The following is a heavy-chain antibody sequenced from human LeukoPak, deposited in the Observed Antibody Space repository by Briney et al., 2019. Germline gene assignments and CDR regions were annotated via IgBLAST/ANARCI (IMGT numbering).Heavy chain of an antibody. V-gene: IGHV3-66*01. CDR3: AREGCSSTSCYFFDY. CDR1: GFTVSSNY. J-gene: IGHJ4*02. D-gene: IGHD2-2*01. Sequence: RGSLRLSCAASGFTVSSNYMSWVRQAPGKGLEWVSVIYSGGSTYYADSVKGRFTISRDNSKNTLYLQMNSLRAEDTAVYYCAREGCSSTSCYFFDYWGQGTLVTVSS. CDR2: IYSGGST.